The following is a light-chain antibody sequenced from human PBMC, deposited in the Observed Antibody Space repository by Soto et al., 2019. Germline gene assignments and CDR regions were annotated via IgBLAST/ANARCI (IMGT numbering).Light chain of an antibody. CDR2: DAS. CDR1: QSVSAY. V-gene: IGKV3-11*01. Sequence: EIVLTQSPATLSLSPGARATLSCRASQSVSAYLAWYQQKPDQAPRLLIYDASNRATGIPARFSGSGSGTDFTLTISSLEPEDCEVYDCQQCSNWPPTFDGGTKVDIK. J-gene: IGKJ4*01. CDR3: QQCSNWPPT.